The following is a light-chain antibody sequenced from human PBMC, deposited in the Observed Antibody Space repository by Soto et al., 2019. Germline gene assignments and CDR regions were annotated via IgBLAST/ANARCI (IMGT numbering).Light chain of an antibody. J-gene: IGKJ1*01. Sequence: VTTQSPATLSVSPGERATLSCRASQDVAGDLAWYQQKPGQPPRLLIYRTSTRATGVPARFSGRGSGTEFILPISSLQSEDFAVYYCQEYNGRSSFGQGTKVEIK. V-gene: IGKV3-15*01. CDR1: QDVAGD. CDR2: RTS. CDR3: QEYNGRSS.